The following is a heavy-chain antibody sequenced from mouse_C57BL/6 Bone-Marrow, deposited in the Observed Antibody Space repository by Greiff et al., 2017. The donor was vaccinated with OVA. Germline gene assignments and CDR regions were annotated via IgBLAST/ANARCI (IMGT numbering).Heavy chain of an antibody. Sequence: EVKVEESGGGLVQPGESLKLSCESNEYEFPSHDMSWVRKTPEKRLELVAAINSDGGSTYYPDTMERRFIISRDNTKKTLYLQMSSLRSEDTALYYCAITTVVAQDYFDYWGQGTTLTVSS. D-gene: IGHD1-1*01. CDR2: INSDGGST. CDR1: EYEFPSHD. V-gene: IGHV5-2*03. CDR3: AITTVVAQDYFDY. J-gene: IGHJ2*01.